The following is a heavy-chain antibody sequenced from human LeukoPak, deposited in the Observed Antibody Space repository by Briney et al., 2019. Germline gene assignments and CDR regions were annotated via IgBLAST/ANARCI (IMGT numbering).Heavy chain of an antibody. CDR3: ARDGRFGLPSDY. CDR1: GFTFSSYA. CDR2: ISFDGSKT. Sequence: GGSLRLSCAASGFTFSSYAMSWVRQAPGKGLECVALISFDGSKTYYADSVKGRFTISRDNSKNTLYLQMNSLRTEDTAVYYCARDGRFGLPSDYWGQGTLVTVSS. D-gene: IGHD3/OR15-3a*01. V-gene: IGHV3-30*03. J-gene: IGHJ4*02.